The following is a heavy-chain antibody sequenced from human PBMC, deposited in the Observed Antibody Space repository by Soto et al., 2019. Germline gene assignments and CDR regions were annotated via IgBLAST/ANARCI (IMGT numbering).Heavy chain of an antibody. V-gene: IGHV1-18*04. CDR1: GFTFIRYG. Sequence: QAGLVQSGGEVKQPGAPVKVSCRASGFTFIRYGFIWVRQAPGQGLEWMGWISGYNGDTVYTQNFQGRVTISADTSTSTAYMELRSLTSDDTALYFCARKGQGRASDIWGQGTKVTVSS. CDR2: ISGYNGDT. J-gene: IGHJ3*02. CDR3: ARKGQGRASDI.